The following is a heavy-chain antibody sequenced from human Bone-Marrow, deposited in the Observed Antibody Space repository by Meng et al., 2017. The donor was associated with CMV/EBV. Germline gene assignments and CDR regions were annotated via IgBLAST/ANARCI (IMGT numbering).Heavy chain of an antibody. CDR1: GYTFTGYD. CDR2: INPNSGDT. D-gene: IGHD2-2*02. CDR3: ARIPLCWVMDV. J-gene: IGHJ6*02. Sequence: ASVKVSCKASGYTFTGYDMHWVRQAPGQGLEWMGWINPNSGDTNYAQKLQGRVTMTRDTSISTAYMELSRLRSDDTAVYYCARIPLCWVMDVWGQGTTVTVSS. V-gene: IGHV1-2*02.